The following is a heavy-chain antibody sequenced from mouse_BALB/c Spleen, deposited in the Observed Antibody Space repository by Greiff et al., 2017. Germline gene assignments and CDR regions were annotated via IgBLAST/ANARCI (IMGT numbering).Heavy chain of an antibody. CDR3: ARERSFDY. V-gene: IGHV1-54*01. J-gene: IGHJ2*01. CDR1: GYAFTNYL. Sequence: VKLQESGAELVRPGTSVKVSCKASGYAFTNYLIEWVKQRPGQGLEWIGVINPGSGGTNYNEKFKGKATLTADKSSSTAYMQLSSLTSDDSAVYFCARERSFDYWGQGTTLTVSS. CDR2: INPGSGGT.